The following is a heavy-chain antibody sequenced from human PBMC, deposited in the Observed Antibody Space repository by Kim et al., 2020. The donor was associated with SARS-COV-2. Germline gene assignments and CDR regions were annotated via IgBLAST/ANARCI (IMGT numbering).Heavy chain of an antibody. Sequence: ASVTGRFTISRDDSKSTAYLQMNSLKTEDTAVYYCTRIRWSGSWFVIGMDVWGQGTTVTVSS. V-gene: IGHV3-49*02. CDR3: TRIRWSGSWFVIGMDV. D-gene: IGHD6-13*01. J-gene: IGHJ6*02.